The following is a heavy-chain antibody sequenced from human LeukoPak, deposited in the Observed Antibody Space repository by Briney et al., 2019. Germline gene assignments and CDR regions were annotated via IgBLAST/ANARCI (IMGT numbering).Heavy chain of an antibody. J-gene: IGHJ6*02. CDR2: INHSGST. D-gene: IGHD3-10*01. CDR3: ASRFGSGSPYYYYYGMDV. V-gene: IGHV4-34*01. CDR1: GGSFSGYY. Sequence: SETLSLTCAAYGGSFSGYYWSWIRQPPGKGLEWIGEINHSGSTNYNPSLKSRVTISVDTSKNQFSLKLSSVTAADTAVYYCASRFGSGSPYYYYYGMDVWGQGTTVTVSS.